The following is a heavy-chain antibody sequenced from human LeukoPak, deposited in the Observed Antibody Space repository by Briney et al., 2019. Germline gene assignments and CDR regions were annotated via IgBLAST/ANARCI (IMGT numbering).Heavy chain of an antibody. CDR1: DDSIRTNCYY. V-gene: IGHV4-39*01. J-gene: IGHJ5*02. Sequence: SETLSLTCSVSDDSIRTNCYYWGWIRQPPGKGLEWVGSLHFSGTPYYSPSLSSRVTVSRDTSNNQLSLNLKSVTASDTAVYFCAGGGDAYKLGSSSGPGILGTVSS. CDR3: AGGGDAYKLGSS. CDR2: LHFSGTP. D-gene: IGHD5-24*01.